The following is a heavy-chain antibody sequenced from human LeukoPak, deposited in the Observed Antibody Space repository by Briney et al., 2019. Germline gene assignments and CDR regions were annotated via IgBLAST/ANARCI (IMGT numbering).Heavy chain of an antibody. D-gene: IGHD2-2*01. Sequence: QPGRSPRLSCAVSGFTFSSNGMNWVRQAPGKGLEWVSAISDSGDRTYYADSVKGRFTISRDNSKNTLYLQMNSLRAEDTAVYYCAKEVCTSTSCYHFDYWGQGTLVTVSS. J-gene: IGHJ4*02. CDR3: AKEVCTSTSCYHFDY. V-gene: IGHV3-23*01. CDR2: ISDSGDRT. CDR1: GFTFSSNG.